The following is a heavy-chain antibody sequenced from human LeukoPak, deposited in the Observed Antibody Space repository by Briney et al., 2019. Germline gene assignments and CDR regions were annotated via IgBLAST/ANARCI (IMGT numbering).Heavy chain of an antibody. CDR2: IYHSGST. Sequence: SQTLSLTCAVSGGSISSGGYSWSWIRQPPGKGLEWIGYIYHSGSTYYNPSLKSRVTISVDRSKNQFSLKLSSVTAADTAVYYCARVVPPYSSSSQDYWGQGTLVTVSS. CDR3: ARVVPPYSSSSQDY. D-gene: IGHD6-6*01. V-gene: IGHV4-30-2*01. J-gene: IGHJ4*02. CDR1: GGSISSGGYS.